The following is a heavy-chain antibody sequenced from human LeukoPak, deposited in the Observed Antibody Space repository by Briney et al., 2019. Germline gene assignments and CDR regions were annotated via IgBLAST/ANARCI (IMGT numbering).Heavy chain of an antibody. V-gene: IGHV3-48*01. D-gene: IGHD2-21*01. Sequence: PGGSLRLSCAASGFTFSIYSMNWVRQAPGKGLEWISYITSSSGTIYYTDSVKGRFTISRGNAKNSLYLQMNSLRAEDTAVYYCARVAPGHDIGRGYFDNWGQGTLVTVSS. J-gene: IGHJ4*02. CDR1: GFTFSIYS. CDR3: ARVAPGHDIGRGYFDN. CDR2: ITSSSGTI.